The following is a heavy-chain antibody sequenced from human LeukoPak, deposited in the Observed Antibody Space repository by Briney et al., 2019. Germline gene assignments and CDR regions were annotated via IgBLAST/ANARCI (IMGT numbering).Heavy chain of an antibody. J-gene: IGHJ1*01. Sequence: PGGSLRLSCAASGFTFSSYGMHWVRQAPGKGLEWVAVIWYDGSNKYYADSVKGRFTISRDNSKNTLYLQMNSLRAEDTAVYYCAKVAGTGGGPCGGDCYSSEYFQHWGQGTLVTVSS. CDR3: AKVAGTGGGPCGGDCYSSEYFQH. CDR1: GFTFSSYG. D-gene: IGHD2-21*02. CDR2: IWYDGSNK. V-gene: IGHV3-33*06.